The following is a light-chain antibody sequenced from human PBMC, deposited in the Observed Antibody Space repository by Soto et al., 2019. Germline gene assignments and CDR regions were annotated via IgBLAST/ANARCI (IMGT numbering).Light chain of an antibody. CDR3: NSQSSSGIRV. Sequence: QSALTQPASVSGSPGQSITISCTGTGSDVGAYNYVSWYQHRPGKAPQLLIYEVSNRPSGVSDRFSGSKSGYSASLTISGLQADDEADYYCNSQSSSGIRVFGTGTKLTVL. CDR1: GSDVGAYNY. CDR2: EVS. V-gene: IGLV2-14*01. J-gene: IGLJ1*01.